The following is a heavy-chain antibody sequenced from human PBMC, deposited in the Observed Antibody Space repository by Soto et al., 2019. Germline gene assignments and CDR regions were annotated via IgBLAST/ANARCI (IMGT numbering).Heavy chain of an antibody. Sequence: SGTVALSGTVAGGSISSDDWSWIRQPPGKGLEWVVYIYYSGSTNYNLSLKRRVTISVATSKHQFSLKLSSVTAADTSVYYCVTRGIPQPGHYVFDYWGPGSLVSV. CDR3: VTRGIPQPGHYVFDY. V-gene: IGHV4-59*08. CDR1: GGSISSDD. CDR2: IYYSGST. J-gene: IGHJ4*01. D-gene: IGHD2-21*01.